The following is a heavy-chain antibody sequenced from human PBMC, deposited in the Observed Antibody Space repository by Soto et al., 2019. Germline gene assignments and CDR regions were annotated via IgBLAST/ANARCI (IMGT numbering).Heavy chain of an antibody. V-gene: IGHV4-59*01. CDR3: ARSTGYGDSYFDY. CDR1: GGSISNNY. D-gene: IGHD4-17*01. CDR2: MYYGGNT. Sequence: SETLSLTCTVSGGSISNNYWSWIRQPPGKGLEWIGYMYYGGNTNYNPSLKSRVTVSGDTSKNDFSLKLTSVTAADTAVYYCARSTGYGDSYFDYWGRGTLVTVSS. J-gene: IGHJ4*02.